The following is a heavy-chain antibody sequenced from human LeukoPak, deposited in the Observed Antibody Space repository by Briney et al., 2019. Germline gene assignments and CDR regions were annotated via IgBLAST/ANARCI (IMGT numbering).Heavy chain of an antibody. CDR1: GGTFSSYA. CDR2: INPNSGGT. J-gene: IGHJ5*02. Sequence: ASVKVSCKASGGTFSSYAISWVRQAPGQGLEWMGWINPNSGGTNYAQKFQGRVTMTRNTSISTAYMELSSLRSEDTAVYYCARLLSPYSSGWYNWFDPWGQGTLVTVSS. V-gene: IGHV1-8*02. D-gene: IGHD6-19*01. CDR3: ARLLSPYSSGWYNWFDP.